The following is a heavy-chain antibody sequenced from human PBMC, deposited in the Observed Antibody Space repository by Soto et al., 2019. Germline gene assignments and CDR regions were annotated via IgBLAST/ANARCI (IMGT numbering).Heavy chain of an antibody. J-gene: IGHJ6*02. Sequence: QVQLVQSGAEVKKPGASVKVSCKASGYTFTGYYMHWVRQAPGQGLEWMGWINPNSGGTNYAQKFQGRVTMTRDTSIRTAYMELSRLRSDDTAEYYCARNVNYYDSSGYYPRRMGYYYGMDVWGQGTTVTVSS. V-gene: IGHV1-2*02. D-gene: IGHD3-22*01. CDR3: ARNVNYYDSSGYYPRRMGYYYGMDV. CDR1: GYTFTGYY. CDR2: INPNSGGT.